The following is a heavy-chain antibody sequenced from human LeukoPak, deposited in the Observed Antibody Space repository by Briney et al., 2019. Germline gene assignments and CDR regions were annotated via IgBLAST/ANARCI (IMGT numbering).Heavy chain of an antibody. CDR3: VRSIPYGTTWYGRSDY. CDR2: IKPDGTTK. V-gene: IGHV3-7*03. Sequence: GGSLRLSCAASGFPFSSYSMTWVRQAPGKGLEWVANIKPDGTTKFYVDSVKGRFTISKDNALNSLYLQMNSLRAEDTAIYYCVRSIPYGTTWYGRSDYWGQGTLVTVSS. J-gene: IGHJ4*02. D-gene: IGHD6-13*01. CDR1: GFPFSSYS.